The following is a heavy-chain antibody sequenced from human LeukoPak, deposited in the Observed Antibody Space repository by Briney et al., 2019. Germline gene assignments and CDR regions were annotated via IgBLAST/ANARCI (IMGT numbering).Heavy chain of an antibody. D-gene: IGHD2-2*01. J-gene: IGHJ5*02. CDR2: ISAYNGNT. CDR1: GYTFTSHG. Sequence: ASVKVSCKASGYTFTSHGISWLRQAPGQGLEWMGWISAYNGNTNYAQKLQGRVTMTTDTSTSTAYMELRSLRSDDTAVYYCAREEYQLLFPGGNWFDPWGQATLVTVSS. CDR3: AREEYQLLFPGGNWFDP. V-gene: IGHV1-18*01.